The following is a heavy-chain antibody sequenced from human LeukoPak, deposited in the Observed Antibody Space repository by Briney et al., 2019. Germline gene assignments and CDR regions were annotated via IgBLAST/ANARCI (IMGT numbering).Heavy chain of an antibody. Sequence: GGSLRLSCAASGFTFSSYWMHWVRQAPGKGLVWVSRINSDGSSTSYADSVKGRFTISRDNAKNTLYLQMNSLRAEVTAVYYCARERVVVTAIEDCYYGMDVWGQGTTVTVSS. J-gene: IGHJ6*02. V-gene: IGHV3-74*01. CDR3: ARERVVVTAIEDCYYGMDV. CDR1: GFTFSSYW. CDR2: INSDGSST. D-gene: IGHD2-21*02.